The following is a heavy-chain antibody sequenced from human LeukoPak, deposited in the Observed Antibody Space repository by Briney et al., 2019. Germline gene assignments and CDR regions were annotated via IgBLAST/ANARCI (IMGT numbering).Heavy chain of an antibody. CDR3: ARGCRSRGSCYRVDY. D-gene: IGHD2-15*01. V-gene: IGHV1-8*01. J-gene: IGHJ4*02. CDR1: GYTFTSYD. CDR2: MNPNSGNT. Sequence: ASVKVSCKASGYTFTSYDINWVRQATGQGPEWMGWMNPNSGNTGYAQKFQGRVTMTRNTSISTAYMELSSLRSEDTAVYYCARGCRSRGSCYRVDYWGQGTLVTVSS.